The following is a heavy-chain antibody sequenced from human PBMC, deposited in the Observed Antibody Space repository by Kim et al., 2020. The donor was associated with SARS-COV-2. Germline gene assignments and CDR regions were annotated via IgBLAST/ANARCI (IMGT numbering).Heavy chain of an antibody. CDR1: GGSISSSSYY. CDR3: ARQFRGNSPLFDY. Sequence: SETLSLTCTVSGGSISSSSYYWGWIRQPPGKGLEWIGSISYSGSTYYNPFLKSRVTISVDTSKNQFSLKLNSVTAADTAVYYCARQFRGNSPLFDYWGQGTLVTVSS. D-gene: IGHD3-10*01. CDR2: ISYSGST. V-gene: IGHV4-39*01. J-gene: IGHJ4*02.